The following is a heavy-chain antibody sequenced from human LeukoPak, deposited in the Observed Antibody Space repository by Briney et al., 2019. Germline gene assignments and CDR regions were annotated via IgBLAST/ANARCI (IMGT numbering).Heavy chain of an antibody. CDR1: GFTFSTYP. CDR3: ARDRAPYYSYSGMAV. V-gene: IGHV3-30-3*01. D-gene: IGHD2-21*01. CDR2: ISYDGSNK. J-gene: IGHJ6*02. Sequence: GGSLRLSCAASGFTFSTYPMHWVRQAPGQGLEWVTVISYDGSNKYYADSVKGRFTISRDNSKNTLYLQMSSLRVEDTAVYYCARDRAPYYSYSGMAVWGQGTAVTVSS.